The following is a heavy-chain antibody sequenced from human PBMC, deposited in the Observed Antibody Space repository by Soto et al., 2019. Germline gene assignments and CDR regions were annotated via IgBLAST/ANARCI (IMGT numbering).Heavy chain of an antibody. J-gene: IGHJ6*02. V-gene: IGHV3-23*01. CDR1: GFTFSSYA. D-gene: IGHD6-13*01. Sequence: GGSLRLSXAASGFTFSSYAMSWVRQAPGKGLEWVSAISGSGGSTYYADSVKGRFTISRDNSKNTLYLQMNSLRAEDTAVYYCAKGTAAGTGRYYYYYGMDVWGQGTTVTVSS. CDR2: ISGSGGST. CDR3: AKGTAAGTGRYYYYYGMDV.